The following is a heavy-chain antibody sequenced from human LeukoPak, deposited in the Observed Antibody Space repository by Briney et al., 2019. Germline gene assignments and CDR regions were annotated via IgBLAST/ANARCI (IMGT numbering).Heavy chain of an antibody. J-gene: IGHJ4*02. V-gene: IGHV3-7*01. D-gene: IGHD1-1*01. CDR3: KSGGAAPGSFDY. CDR1: GFTFSSYW. Sequence: GGSLRLSCAASGFTFSSYWMSWMRQAPGKGLEWVTNIKYDGNEEYYVDSVRGRFTISRDNAKNSLYLQLNSLRVEDTAVYYCKSGGAAPGSFDYWGQGTLVTVSP. CDR2: IKYDGNEE.